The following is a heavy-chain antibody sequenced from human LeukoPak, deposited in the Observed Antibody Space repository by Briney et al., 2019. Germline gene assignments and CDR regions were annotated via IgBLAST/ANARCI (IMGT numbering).Heavy chain of an antibody. D-gene: IGHD5-12*01. CDR1: GYSFTSYW. Sequence: GESLKISCKGSGYSFTSYWISWVRQMPGKGLEWVGRIDPSDSYTNYSPSFQGHVTISADKSISTAYLQWSGLKASDTAMYYCARHRWLRVFDYWGQGTLVTVSS. V-gene: IGHV5-10-1*01. J-gene: IGHJ4*02. CDR2: IDPSDSYT. CDR3: ARHRWLRVFDY.